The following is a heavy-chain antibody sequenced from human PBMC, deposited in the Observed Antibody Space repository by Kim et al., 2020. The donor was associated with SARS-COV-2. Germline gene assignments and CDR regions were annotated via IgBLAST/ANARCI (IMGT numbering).Heavy chain of an antibody. CDR1: GFTFSSYG. CDR2: ISYDGSNK. V-gene: IGHV3-30*18. D-gene: IGHD1-26*01. Sequence: GGSLRLSCAASGFTFSSYGMHWVRQAPGKGLEWVAVISYDGSNKYYADSVKGRFTISRDNSKNTLYLQMNSLRAEDTAVYYCAKGGAYGGATLPAPLDYWGQGTLVTVSS. J-gene: IGHJ4*02. CDR3: AKGGAYGGATLPAPLDY.